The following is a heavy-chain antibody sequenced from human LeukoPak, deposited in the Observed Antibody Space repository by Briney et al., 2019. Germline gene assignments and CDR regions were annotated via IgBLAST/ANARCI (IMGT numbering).Heavy chain of an antibody. V-gene: IGHV3-7*01. CDR1: GFTFSNYW. CDR3: ARMITFGGVDY. CDR2: IKQDRSEK. Sequence: GGSLRLSCAASGFTFSNYWMSWVRQAPGKGLEWVANIKQDRSEKYYVDSVKGRFTIPRDNAKNSLYLQMNSLRAEDTAVYYCARMITFGGVDYWGQGTLVTVSS. D-gene: IGHD3-16*01. J-gene: IGHJ4*02.